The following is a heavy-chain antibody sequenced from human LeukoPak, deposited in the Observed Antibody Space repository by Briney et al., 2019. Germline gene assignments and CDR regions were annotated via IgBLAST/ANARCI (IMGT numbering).Heavy chain of an antibody. CDR1: GGSISSGGYY. V-gene: IGHV4-39*07. Sequence: PSETLSLTCAVSGGSISSGGYYWGWIRQPPGKGLEWIGSIYYSGSTYYNPSLKSRVTISVDTSKNQFSLKLSSVTAADTAVYYCAYGRVRFYNWFDPWGQGTLVTVSS. CDR3: AYGRVRFYNWFDP. CDR2: IYYSGST. D-gene: IGHD4-17*01. J-gene: IGHJ5*02.